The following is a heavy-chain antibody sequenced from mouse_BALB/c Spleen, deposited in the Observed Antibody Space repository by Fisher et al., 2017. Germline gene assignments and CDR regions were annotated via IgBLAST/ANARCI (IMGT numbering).Heavy chain of an antibody. CDR3: ARDDTMITTVYAMDY. Sequence: RFTISRDNAKNNLYLQMSSLKSEDTAMYYCARDDTMITTVYAMDYWGQGTSVTVSS. D-gene: IGHD2-4*01. J-gene: IGHJ4*01. V-gene: IGHV5-4*02.